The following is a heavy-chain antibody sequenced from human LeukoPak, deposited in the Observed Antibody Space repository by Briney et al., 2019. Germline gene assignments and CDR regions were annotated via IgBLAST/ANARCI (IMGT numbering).Heavy chain of an antibody. CDR1: GFSFSTYA. D-gene: IGHD1-26*01. J-gene: IGHJ4*02. Sequence: GGSLRLSCAASGFSFSTYAMSWVRQAPGKGLEWVAVSYSGGSRSYAESVKGRFTISRDNFQNTLYLQMNSLRAEDTAVYYCARVWELSFDYWGQGTLVTVSS. CDR2: SYSGGSR. V-gene: IGHV3-23*03. CDR3: ARVWELSFDY.